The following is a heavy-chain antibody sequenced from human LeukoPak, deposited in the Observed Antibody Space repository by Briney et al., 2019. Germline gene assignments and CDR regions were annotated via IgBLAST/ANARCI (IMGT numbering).Heavy chain of an antibody. CDR3: AKAIISPSTHFDY. CDR1: GFTFSSYA. V-gene: IGHV3-23*01. D-gene: IGHD3-10*01. J-gene: IGHJ4*02. Sequence: GESLRLACAASGFTFSSYAMSWVCQAPGKGLEWVSAISGSGGSTYYADSVKGRFTISRDNSENTLYLQMNSLRAEDTAVYYCAKAIISPSTHFDYWGQGTLVTVSS. CDR2: ISGSGGST.